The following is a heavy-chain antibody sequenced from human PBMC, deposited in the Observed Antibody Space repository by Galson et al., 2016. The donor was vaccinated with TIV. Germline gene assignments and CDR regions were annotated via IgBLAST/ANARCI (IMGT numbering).Heavy chain of an antibody. D-gene: IGHD3-22*01. Sequence: SLRLSCAASGFTFGSYGMHWVRQAPGKGLEWVTYISYDGYEKNYAESVKGRFTISRDNSKNTLDLQMNSLRAEDTAVYYCARSPSRGYYWSIDYWGQGTLVTVSS. CDR2: ISYDGYEK. CDR3: ARSPSRGYYWSIDY. V-gene: IGHV3-30*03. J-gene: IGHJ4*02. CDR1: GFTFGSYG.